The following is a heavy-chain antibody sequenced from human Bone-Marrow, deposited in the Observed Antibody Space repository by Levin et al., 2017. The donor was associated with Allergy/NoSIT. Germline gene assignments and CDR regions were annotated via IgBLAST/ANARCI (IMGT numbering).Heavy chain of an antibody. CDR3: AKDRLRYSSTWSERHKYYYYGMDV. D-gene: IGHD6-19*01. CDR1: GFTFSSYA. Sequence: GGSLRLSCAASGFTFSSYAMTWVRQAPGKGLEWVSSISRSGDNTNYVDSVKGRFTLSRDNSEHRVHLQMNSLRAEDTAVYYCAKDRLRYSSTWSERHKYYYYGMDVWGQGTTVTVSS. CDR2: ISRSGDNT. V-gene: IGHV3-23*02. J-gene: IGHJ6*02.